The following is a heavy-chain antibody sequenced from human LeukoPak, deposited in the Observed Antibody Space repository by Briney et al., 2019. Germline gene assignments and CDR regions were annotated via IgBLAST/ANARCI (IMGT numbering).Heavy chain of an antibody. CDR2: ISAYNGNT. V-gene: IGHV1-18*01. Sequence: GASVKVSCKASGYTFTSYGISWVRQAPGQGLEWMGWISAYNGNTNYAQKLQGRVTMTTDTSTSTAYMELRSLRSEDTALYYCAKDPAAAGTPEYFQHWGQGTLVTVSS. CDR3: AKDPAAAGTPEYFQH. D-gene: IGHD6-13*01. CDR1: GYTFTSYG. J-gene: IGHJ1*01.